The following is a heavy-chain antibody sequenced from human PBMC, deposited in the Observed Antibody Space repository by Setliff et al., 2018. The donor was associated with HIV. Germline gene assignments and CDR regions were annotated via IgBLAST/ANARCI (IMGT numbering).Heavy chain of an antibody. V-gene: IGHV1-69-2*01. CDR2: VDPKNGKT. CDR3: VRDWYCSGGSCSNCFDP. CDR1: GYTFTDYY. D-gene: IGHD2-15*01. Sequence: ASVKVSCKASGYTFTDYYMHWVQQAPGKGLEWMGRVDPKNGKTLYAENLRGRITITADTSTDTAYMELNSLRSEDTAMYYCVRDWYCSGGSCSNCFDPWGQGTLVTVSS. J-gene: IGHJ5*02.